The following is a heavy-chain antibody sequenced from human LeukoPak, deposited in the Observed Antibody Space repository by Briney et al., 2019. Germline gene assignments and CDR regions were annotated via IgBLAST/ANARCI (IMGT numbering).Heavy chain of an antibody. CDR1: GFTFSSYG. J-gene: IGHJ4*02. D-gene: IGHD6-13*01. CDR3: AQGKGSSSWLWNTEYYFDY. V-gene: IGHV3-30*18. Sequence: SGGSLRLSCAASGFTFSSYGMHWVRQAPGKGLEWVAVISYDGSNKYYADSVKGRFTISRDNSKNTLYLQMNSLRAEDTAVYYCAQGKGSSSWLWNTEYYFDYWGQGTLVTVSS. CDR2: ISYDGSNK.